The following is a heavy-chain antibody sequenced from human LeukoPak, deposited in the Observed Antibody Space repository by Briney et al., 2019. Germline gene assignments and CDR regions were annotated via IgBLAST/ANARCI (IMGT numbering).Heavy chain of an antibody. J-gene: IGHJ3*01. V-gene: IGHV3-23*01. CDR1: GFTFSSYA. Sequence: GGSLRLSCAASGFTFSSYAMSWVRRAPGKGPEWVSAILGGGGTFYADAVKGRFTISRDNSKNTLYLQMNSLRAEDTATYYCGQDPNGNYIGAFDFWGRGTVVTVSS. CDR2: ILGGGGT. CDR3: GQDPNGNYIGAFDF. D-gene: IGHD4-17*01.